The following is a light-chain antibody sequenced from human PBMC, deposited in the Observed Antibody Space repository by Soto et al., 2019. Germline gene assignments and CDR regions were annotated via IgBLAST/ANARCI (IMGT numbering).Light chain of an antibody. CDR3: ASWDYSLSGVL. V-gene: IGLV1-47*01. Sequence: QSVLTQPPSASGTPGQRVTISCSGSSSNIGSNDAFWYQQLPGTAPKLLIYRSNQRPSGVPDRFSGSKSGTSASLAISGLRSEDDADYYCASWDYSLSGVLFGGGTQLTVL. CDR2: RSN. J-gene: IGLJ2*01. CDR1: SSNIGSND.